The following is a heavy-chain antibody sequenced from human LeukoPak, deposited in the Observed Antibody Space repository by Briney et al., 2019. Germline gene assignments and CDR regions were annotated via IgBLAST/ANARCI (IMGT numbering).Heavy chain of an antibody. CDR3: AKDISGTGWATSFDS. CDR1: AFIFDKYA. D-gene: IGHD6-19*01. V-gene: IGHV3-9*01. Sequence: PGGSLRLSCKASAFIFDKYALHWVRQAPGKGLEWVSGMSWNSVVVGYADSVKGRFTISRDSAKNSLYLLMNSLRTEDTAFYYCAKDISGTGWATSFDSWGQGTLVTVSS. CDR2: MSWNSVVV. J-gene: IGHJ4*02.